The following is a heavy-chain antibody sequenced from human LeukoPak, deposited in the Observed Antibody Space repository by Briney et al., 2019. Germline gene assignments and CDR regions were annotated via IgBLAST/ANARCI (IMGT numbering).Heavy chain of an antibody. V-gene: IGHV4-34*01. CDR2: INHSGST. J-gene: IGHJ5*02. CDR3: ARGRGARSSRWYNWFDP. CDR1: GGSFSAYY. Sequence: PSETLSLTCAVYGGSFSAYYWSWIRQPPGKGLEWIGEINHSGSTNYNPSLKSRVTISIDTSKNQFSLEMSSVTAADTAVYYCARGRGARSSRWYNWFDPWGQGGLVTVCS. D-gene: IGHD6-13*01.